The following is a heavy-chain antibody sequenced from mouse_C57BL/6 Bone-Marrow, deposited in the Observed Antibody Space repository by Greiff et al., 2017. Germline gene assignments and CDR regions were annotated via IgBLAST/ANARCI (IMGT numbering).Heavy chain of an antibody. J-gene: IGHJ3*01. V-gene: IGHV1-61*01. Sequence: QVQLQQPGAELVRPGSSVKLSCKASGYTFTSYWMDWVKQRPGQGLEWIGNIYPSDSETHYNQKFKDKATLTVDKSSSTAYMQLSGLTSEDSAVYYCARWTGIAYWGQGTLVTVSA. CDR3: ARWTGIAY. D-gene: IGHD4-1*01. CDR2: IYPSDSET. CDR1: GYTFTSYW.